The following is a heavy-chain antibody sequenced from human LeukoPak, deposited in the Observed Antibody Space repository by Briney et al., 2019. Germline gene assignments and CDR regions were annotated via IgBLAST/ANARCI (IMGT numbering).Heavy chain of an antibody. V-gene: IGHV3-53*01. CDR3: AREDFYYFDSSGYYLY. CDR2: IYSGGST. D-gene: IGHD3-22*01. CDR1: GFTVSSNY. Sequence: GGSLRLSCAASGFTVSSNYMSWVRQAPGKGLEWVSVIYSGGSTYYADSVKGRFTISRDNSKNTLYLQMNSLRAEDTAVYYCAREDFYYFDSSGYYLYWGQGTLATVSS. J-gene: IGHJ4*02.